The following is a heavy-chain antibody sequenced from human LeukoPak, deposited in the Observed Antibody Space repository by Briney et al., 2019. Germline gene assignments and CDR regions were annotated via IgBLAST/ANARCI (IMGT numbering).Heavy chain of an antibody. CDR1: GFTFSSYW. V-gene: IGHV3-7*01. Sequence: PRGSLRLSCAASGFTFSSYWMSWVRQAPGKGLEWVANIKQDGSEKYYVDSVKGRFTISRDNAKNSLYLQMNSLRAEDTAVYYCARDAIGYALYFDYWGQGTLVTVSS. J-gene: IGHJ4*02. D-gene: IGHD5-12*01. CDR2: IKQDGSEK. CDR3: ARDAIGYALYFDY.